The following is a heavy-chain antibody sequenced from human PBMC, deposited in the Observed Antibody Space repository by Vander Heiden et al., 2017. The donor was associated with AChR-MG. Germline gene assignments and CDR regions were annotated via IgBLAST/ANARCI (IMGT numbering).Heavy chain of an antibody. Sequence: QVQLVESGGGVVQPGRSLRLSCAASGFTFSSYAMHWVRQAPGKGLEWVAVISYDGSNKYYADSVKGRFTISRDNSKNTLYLQMNSLRAEDTAVYYCARDQGDCSGGSCKGCDYWGQGTLVTVSS. D-gene: IGHD2-15*01. CDR3: ARDQGDCSGGSCKGCDY. CDR2: ISYDGSNK. J-gene: IGHJ4*02. V-gene: IGHV3-30-3*01. CDR1: GFTFSSYA.